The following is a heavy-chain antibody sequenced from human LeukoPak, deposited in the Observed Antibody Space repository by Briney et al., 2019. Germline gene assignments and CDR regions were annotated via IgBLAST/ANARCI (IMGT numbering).Heavy chain of an antibody. V-gene: IGHV5-51*01. CDR2: IYPGDSDT. Sequence: GESLKISCKGSGYSFTSYWIGWVRQMPGKGLEWMGIIYPGDSDTRYSPSFQGQVTISADKSISTAYLQWSSLKASDTAMYYCARLESPLRGGWYWVYWGQGTLVTVSS. J-gene: IGHJ4*02. CDR1: GYSFTSYW. D-gene: IGHD6-19*01. CDR3: ARLESPLRGGWYWVY.